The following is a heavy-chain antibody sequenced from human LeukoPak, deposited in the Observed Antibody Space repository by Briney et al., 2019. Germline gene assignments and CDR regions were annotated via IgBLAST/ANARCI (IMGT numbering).Heavy chain of an antibody. V-gene: IGHV1-69*06. J-gene: IGHJ4*02. CDR2: IIPIFGTA. Sequence: RASVKVSCKASGGTFSSYAISWVRQAPGQGLEWMGGIIPIFGTANYAQKFQGRVTITADKSTSTAYMELSSLRAEDTAVYYCARESNYYGSGYFDYWGQGTLVTVSS. D-gene: IGHD3-10*01. CDR3: ARESNYYGSGYFDY. CDR1: GGTFSSYA.